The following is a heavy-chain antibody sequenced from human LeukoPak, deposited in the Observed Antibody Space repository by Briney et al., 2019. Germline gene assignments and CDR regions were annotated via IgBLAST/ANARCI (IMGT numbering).Heavy chain of an antibody. D-gene: IGHD2-8*02. V-gene: IGHV4-30-4*08. CDR3: ARRLVVYAIHGAFDI. CDR1: GGSISSGDYY. CDR2: IYYSGST. Sequence: SETLSLTCTVSGGSISSGDYYWSWIRQPPGKGLEWIGYIYYSGSTYYNPSLKSRVTISVDTSKNQFSLKLSSVTAADTAVYYCARRLVVYAIHGAFDIWGQGTMVTVSS. J-gene: IGHJ3*02.